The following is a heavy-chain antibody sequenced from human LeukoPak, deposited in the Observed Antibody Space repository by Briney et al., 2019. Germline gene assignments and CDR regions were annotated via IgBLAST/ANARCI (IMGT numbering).Heavy chain of an antibody. CDR3: AKRGNPAVGHHYLDV. CDR1: GFTFSYYD. V-gene: IGHV3-23*01. J-gene: IGHJ6*03. CDR2: ITLSGGST. D-gene: IGHD2-2*01. Sequence: GGSLRLSSAASGFTFSYYDMSWVRQAPGKGLEWVASITLSGGSTFYADSVKGRFTISRDNSKNTLYLQMNSLSAEDTAVYYCAKRGNPAVGHHYLDVWGKGTTVSVSS.